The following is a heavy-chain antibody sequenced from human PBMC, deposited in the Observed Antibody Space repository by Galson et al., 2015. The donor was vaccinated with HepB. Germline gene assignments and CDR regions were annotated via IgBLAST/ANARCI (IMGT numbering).Heavy chain of an antibody. CDR3: ARNTSGSYDDYYGMDV. D-gene: IGHD3-10*01. V-gene: IGHV3-30*04. J-gene: IGHJ6*02. Sequence: SVRLSCAASGFTFSSYAMHWVRQAPGKGLEWVAVISYDGRNKYYADSVKGRFTISRDNSKNTLYLQMNSLRAEETAVYYCARNTSGSYDDYYGMDVWGQGTTVTVSS. CDR1: GFTFSSYA. CDR2: ISYDGRNK.